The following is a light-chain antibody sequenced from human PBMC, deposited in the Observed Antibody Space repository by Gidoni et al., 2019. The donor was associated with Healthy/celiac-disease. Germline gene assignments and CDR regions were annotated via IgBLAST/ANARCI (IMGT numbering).Light chain of an antibody. CDR2: GAS. Sequence: IVLAQSPGTLSLSPGERPTLSCRASQSVSRSYLAWYKQKPGQAPRLLIYGASSRATGIPDRFSGSGSGTDFTLTISRLEPEDFAVYYCQQYGSSPLWAFGQGTKVEIK. V-gene: IGKV3-20*01. CDR1: QSVSRSY. J-gene: IGKJ1*01. CDR3: QQYGSSPLWA.